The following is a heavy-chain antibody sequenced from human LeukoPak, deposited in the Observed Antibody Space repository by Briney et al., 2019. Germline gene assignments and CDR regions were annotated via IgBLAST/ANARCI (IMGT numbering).Heavy chain of an antibody. V-gene: IGHV4-34*01. CDR3: ARVQAEVGPGH. Sequence: PSETLSLTCTVYGGSFSGYYWSWIXQPPGKGLEWIGEINHSGSTNYNPSLKSRVTXSVDTSKNQFSLKLSSVTAADTAMYYCARVQAEVGPGHWGQGTLVTVSS. D-gene: IGHD1-26*01. J-gene: IGHJ4*02. CDR1: GGSFSGYY. CDR2: INHSGST.